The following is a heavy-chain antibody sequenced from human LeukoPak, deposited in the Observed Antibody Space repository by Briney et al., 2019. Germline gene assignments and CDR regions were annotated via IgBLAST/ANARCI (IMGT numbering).Heavy chain of an antibody. J-gene: IGHJ4*02. CDR3: ARAIPTYYYDSSGYYYTTNFDY. Sequence: PSQTLSLTCTVSGGSISSGDYYWSWIRQPPGKGLEWIGYIYYSGSTYYNPSLKSRVTISVDTSKNQFSLKLSSVTAADTAVYYCARAIPTYYYDSSGYYYTTNFDYWGQGTLVTVSS. CDR1: GGSISSGDYY. D-gene: IGHD3-22*01. V-gene: IGHV4-30-4*01. CDR2: IYYSGST.